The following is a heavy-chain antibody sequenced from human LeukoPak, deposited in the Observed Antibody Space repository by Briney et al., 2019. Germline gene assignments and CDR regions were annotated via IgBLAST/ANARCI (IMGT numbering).Heavy chain of an antibody. J-gene: IGHJ4*02. D-gene: IGHD4-17*01. CDR1: GDSVSSNSAT. CDR3: ARGGAYYGDYVSFDY. V-gene: IGHV6-1*01. Sequence: SSQTLSLTCAISGDSVSSNSATWNWIRQSPSGGLEWLGRTYYRSKWYNDYAVSVKSRITIKPDTSKNQFSLQLNSVTPEDTAVYYCARGGAYYGDYVSFDYWGRGTLVTVSS. CDR2: TYYRSKWYN.